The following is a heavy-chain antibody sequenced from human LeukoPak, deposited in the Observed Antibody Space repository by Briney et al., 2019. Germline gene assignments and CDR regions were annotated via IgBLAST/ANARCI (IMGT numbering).Heavy chain of an antibody. CDR1: GFTFSSYG. J-gene: IGHJ4*02. CDR3: ARGGDAYNYGSYFDY. D-gene: IGHD5-24*01. CDR2: IRDDGSHE. Sequence: GGSLSLSCAASGFTFSSYGMQWVRQAPGKGLEWVTFIRDDGSHEFYVDSVKGRFTISRDNSKNTLYLQMNSLRPEDTAVYYCARGGDAYNYGSYFDYWGQGTLVTVSS. V-gene: IGHV3-30*02.